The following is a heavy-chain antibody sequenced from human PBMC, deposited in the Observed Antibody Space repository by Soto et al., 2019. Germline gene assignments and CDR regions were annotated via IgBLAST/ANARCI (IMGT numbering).Heavy chain of an antibody. Sequence: EVQLVESGGGLVQPGGSLRLSCAASGFTFSSYEMNWVRQAPGKGLEWVSYISSSGSTIYYADSVKGRFTISRDNAKNSMYLQMNSLRAEDTAVYYCARDPHYYDSSGYYVGGAFDIWGQGTMVTVSS. CDR3: ARDPHYYDSSGYYVGGAFDI. CDR2: ISSSGSTI. J-gene: IGHJ3*02. CDR1: GFTFSSYE. D-gene: IGHD3-22*01. V-gene: IGHV3-48*03.